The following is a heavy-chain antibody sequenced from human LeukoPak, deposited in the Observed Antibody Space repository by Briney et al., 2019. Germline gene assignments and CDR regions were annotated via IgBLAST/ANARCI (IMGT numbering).Heavy chain of an antibody. CDR3: ARGRYSRGSIGIDY. V-gene: IGHV3-33*01. J-gene: IGHJ4*02. Sequence: GGSLRLSCAASGFTFSSYGMHWVRQAPGKGLEWVAVIWYDGSNKYYADSVKGRFTISRDNSKNTLYLQMNSLRAEDTTVYYCARGRYSRGSIGIDYWGQGALVTVSS. CDR2: IWYDGSNK. CDR1: GFTFSSYG. D-gene: IGHD2-15*01.